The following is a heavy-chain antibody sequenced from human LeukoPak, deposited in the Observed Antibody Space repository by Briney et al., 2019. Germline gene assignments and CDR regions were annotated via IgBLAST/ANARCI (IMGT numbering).Heavy chain of an antibody. CDR1: GFFVSSYS. CDR3: VRLRRNSDSSGYFYYYDN. D-gene: IGHD3-22*01. Sequence: AGGSLRLSCAASGFFVSSYSFSWVRQAPGKGLEWVASVNTVSSYIYYADSVRGRFTISRDNAKNSVLLQMNSLRAEDMAMYYCVRLRRNSDSSGYFYYYDNWGQGTLVTVSS. J-gene: IGHJ4*02. V-gene: IGHV3-21*01. CDR2: VNTVSSYI.